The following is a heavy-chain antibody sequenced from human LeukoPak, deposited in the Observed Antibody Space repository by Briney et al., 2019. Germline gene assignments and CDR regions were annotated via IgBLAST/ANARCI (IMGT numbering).Heavy chain of an antibody. CDR3: ATLAAAAGTVGAFDI. D-gene: IGHD6-13*01. Sequence: GGSLRPSCAASGFTFSSYSMNWVRQAPGKGLEWVSSISSSSSYIYYADSVKGRFTISRDNAKNSLYLQMNSLRAEDTAVYYCATLAAAAGTVGAFDIWGQGTMVTVSS. CDR2: ISSSSSYI. V-gene: IGHV3-21*01. CDR1: GFTFSSYS. J-gene: IGHJ3*02.